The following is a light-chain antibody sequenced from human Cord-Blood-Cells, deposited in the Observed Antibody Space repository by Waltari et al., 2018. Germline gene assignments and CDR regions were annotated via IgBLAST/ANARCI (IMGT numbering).Light chain of an antibody. J-gene: IGLJ3*02. V-gene: IGLV2-23*02. CDR2: EVS. CDR3: CSYAGSSTFPRV. CDR1: TGDVGGYNL. Sequence: QFALPQPAPGSGSPGKPITFPSTGTTGDVGGYNLVPCYQRHPGKAPNLIIYEVSKRPSGVSNRFSGSKSGNTASLTIAGLQAEDEADYYCCSYAGSSTFPRVFGGGTKLTVL.